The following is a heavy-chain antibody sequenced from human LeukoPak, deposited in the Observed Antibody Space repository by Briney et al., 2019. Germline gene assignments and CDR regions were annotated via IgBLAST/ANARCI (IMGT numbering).Heavy chain of an antibody. Sequence: PSETLSLTCTVSGGSIRSFYWSWIRQPSGEGLKWIAYMYYSGSTNYNPSLKSRVTISVDTSKNQFSLKLSSVTAADTAVYYCASQLWSGPSSWAFDIWGQGTMVTVSS. CDR2: MYYSGST. CDR1: GGSIRSFY. J-gene: IGHJ3*02. CDR3: ASQLWSGPSSWAFDI. V-gene: IGHV4-59*01. D-gene: IGHD3-3*01.